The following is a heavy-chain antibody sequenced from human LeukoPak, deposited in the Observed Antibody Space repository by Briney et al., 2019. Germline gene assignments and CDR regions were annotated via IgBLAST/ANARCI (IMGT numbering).Heavy chain of an antibody. V-gene: IGHV3-13*01. CDR3: ARGVDYDFWSGYYRIYYYYGMDV. CDR1: GFTFSSYD. J-gene: IGHJ6*02. CDR2: IGTAGDT. D-gene: IGHD3-3*01. Sequence: GGSLRLSCAASGFTFSSYDMHWVRQATGKGLEWVSAIGTAGDTYYPGSVKGRFTISRENAKNSLYLQMNSLRAGDTAVYYCARGVDYDFWSGYYRIYYYYGMDVWGQGTTVTVSS.